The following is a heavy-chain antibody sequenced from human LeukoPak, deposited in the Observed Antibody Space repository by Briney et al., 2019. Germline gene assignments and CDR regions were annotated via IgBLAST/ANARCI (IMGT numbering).Heavy chain of an antibody. V-gene: IGHV4-34*01. Sequence: SETLSLTCAVYGGSFSGHYWSWIRQPPGKGLEWIGEINHSGSTNYNPSLKSRVTISVDTSKNQFSLKLSSVTAADTAVYYCASLLWFGELLNNDAFDIWGPGTMVTVSS. CDR1: GGSFSGHY. CDR2: INHSGST. CDR3: ASLLWFGELLNNDAFDI. D-gene: IGHD3-10*01. J-gene: IGHJ3*02.